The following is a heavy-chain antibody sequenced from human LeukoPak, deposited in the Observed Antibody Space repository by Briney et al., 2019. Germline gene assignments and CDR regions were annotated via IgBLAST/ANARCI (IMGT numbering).Heavy chain of an antibody. D-gene: IGHD7-27*01. CDR3: ARELIWVAYYFDY. V-gene: IGHV3-9*01. Sequence: GGSLRLSCAASGSTFDDYAMHWVRQAPGKGLEWVSGISWNSGSIGYADSVKGRFTISRDNAKNSLYLQMNSLRAEDTAVYYCARELIWVAYYFDYWGQGTLVTVSS. CDR1: GSTFDDYA. CDR2: ISWNSGSI. J-gene: IGHJ4*02.